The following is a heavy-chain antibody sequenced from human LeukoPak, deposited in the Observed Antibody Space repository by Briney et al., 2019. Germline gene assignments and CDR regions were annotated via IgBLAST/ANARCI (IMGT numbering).Heavy chain of an antibody. Sequence: RASETLSLTCTISGGSVSGYYWSWIRQPPGKGLEWIGEINHSGSTNYNPSLKSRVTISVDTSKNQFSLKLSSVTAADTAVYYCARGTIAARHENWFDPWGQGTLVTVSS. CDR2: INHSGST. V-gene: IGHV4-34*01. D-gene: IGHD6-6*01. CDR3: ARGTIAARHENWFDP. J-gene: IGHJ5*02. CDR1: GGSVSGYY.